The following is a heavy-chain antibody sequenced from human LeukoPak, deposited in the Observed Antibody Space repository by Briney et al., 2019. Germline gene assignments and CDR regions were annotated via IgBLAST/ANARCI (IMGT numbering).Heavy chain of an antibody. J-gene: IGHJ6*03. Sequence: GGSLRLSCAASGFTFSSYWMSWVRQAPGKGLEWVANIKQDGSEKYYVDSVKGRFTISRDNAKNSLYLQMNSLRAEDTALYYCARDPGYCTNGVCPFDYYMDVWGKGTTVTVSS. CDR2: IKQDGSEK. D-gene: IGHD2-8*01. CDR1: GFTFSSYW. CDR3: ARDPGYCTNGVCPFDYYMDV. V-gene: IGHV3-7*03.